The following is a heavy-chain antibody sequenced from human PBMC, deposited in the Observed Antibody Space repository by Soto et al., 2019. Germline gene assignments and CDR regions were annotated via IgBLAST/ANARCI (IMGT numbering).Heavy chain of an antibody. D-gene: IGHD2-2*02. CDR2: INHSGST. CDR1: GGSFSGYY. J-gene: IGHJ3*02. Sequence: QVQLQQWGAGLLKPSETLSLTCAVYGGSFSGYYWSWIRQPPGKGLEWIGEINHSGSTNYNPSLKSRATISAIRSKDQFSGRLSSVTAADTAVYYCARGSGYCSSTSCYKAFDIWCQGTMVTVS. CDR3: ARGSGYCSSTSCYKAFDI. V-gene: IGHV4-34*01.